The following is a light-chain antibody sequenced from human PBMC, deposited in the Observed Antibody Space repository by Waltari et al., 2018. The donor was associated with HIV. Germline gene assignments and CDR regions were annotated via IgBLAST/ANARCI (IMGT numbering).Light chain of an antibody. Sequence: QSVLTQPPSVSGAPGQRVTISCPGSSSNIGAGYDVHWYQQLPGKAPKHLIYGNNNRPSGVPDRFSGSKSGTSASLAITGLQAEDEADYYCQSYDSSLSGWVFGGGTKLTVL. J-gene: IGLJ3*02. CDR2: GNN. V-gene: IGLV1-40*01. CDR3: QSYDSSLSGWV. CDR1: SSNIGAGYD.